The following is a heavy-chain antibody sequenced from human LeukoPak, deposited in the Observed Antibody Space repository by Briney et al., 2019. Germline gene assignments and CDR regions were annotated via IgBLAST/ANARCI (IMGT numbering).Heavy chain of an antibody. J-gene: IGHJ5*02. Sequence: ASVKVSCKASGYTFTSYYMHWVRQAPGQGLEWMGIINPSGGSTSYAQKFQGRVTMTEDTSTDTAYMELSSLRSEDTAVYYCATRRNYDYVWGSYRYSSYWFDPWGQGTLVTVSS. D-gene: IGHD3-16*02. CDR1: GYTFTSYY. V-gene: IGHV1-46*01. CDR2: INPSGGST. CDR3: ATRRNYDYVWGSYRYSSYWFDP.